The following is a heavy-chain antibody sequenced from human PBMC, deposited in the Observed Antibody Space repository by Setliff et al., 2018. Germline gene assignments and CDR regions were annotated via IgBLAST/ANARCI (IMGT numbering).Heavy chain of an antibody. CDR1: GGSISGYY. CDR2: MYGNS. V-gene: IGHV4-4*07. J-gene: IGHJ5*02. CDR3: ARDLSSSLSEGWFDP. Sequence: PSETLSLTCTVSGGSISGYYWTWIRQPAGKGLEWIGRMYGNSNYNPSLKSRVTMSIDTSKNKFSLKLSSVTAADTAVYYCARDLSSSLSEGWFDPWGQGTLVTVSS.